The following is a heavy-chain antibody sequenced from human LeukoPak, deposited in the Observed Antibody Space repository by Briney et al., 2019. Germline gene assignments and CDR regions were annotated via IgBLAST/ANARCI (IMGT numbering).Heavy chain of an antibody. J-gene: IGHJ6*03. CDR2: ISAYNGNT. D-gene: IGHD3-22*01. V-gene: IGHV1-18*01. CDR1: GYTFTSYG. Sequence: ASVKVSCKASGYTFTSYGISWVRQAPGQGLEWMGWISAYNGNTNYAQKLQGRVTMTRDMSTSTVYMELSSLRSEDTAVYYCAREDYDSSGYFHYYYYYYMDVWGKGTTVTVSS. CDR3: AREDYDSSGYFHYYYYYYMDV.